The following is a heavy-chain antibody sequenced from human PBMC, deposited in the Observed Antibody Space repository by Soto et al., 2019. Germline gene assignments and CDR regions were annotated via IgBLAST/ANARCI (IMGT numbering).Heavy chain of an antibody. J-gene: IGHJ4*02. CDR1: GYTFASYA. CDR3: ARDPPPPDY. Sequence: QVQLVQSGAEVKKPGASVKVACKASGYTFASYASNWMRQAPGQGLEWMGWISAYNGNTNYAQKLQGRVTMTTDTSTSTAYMELRSLTSDDTALYYCARDPPPPDYWGQGTLVTVSS. V-gene: IGHV1-18*01. CDR2: ISAYNGNT.